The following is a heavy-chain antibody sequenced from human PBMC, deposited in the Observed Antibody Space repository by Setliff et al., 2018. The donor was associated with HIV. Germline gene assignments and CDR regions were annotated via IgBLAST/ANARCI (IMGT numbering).Heavy chain of an antibody. CDR2: ITPYNNST. V-gene: IGHV1-18*01. D-gene: IGHD3-3*01. Sequence: VASVKVSCKASGYTFSTYGISWVRQAPGQGLEWMGWITPYNNSTQYTQHLQGRVTMTTDTYTSTAYMDLRSLRSDDTAVYYCARLIKHYDFWSGYYGAYYYYMDVWGTGTTVTVSS. CDR1: GYTFSTYG. CDR3: ARLIKHYDFWSGYYGAYYYYMDV. J-gene: IGHJ6*03.